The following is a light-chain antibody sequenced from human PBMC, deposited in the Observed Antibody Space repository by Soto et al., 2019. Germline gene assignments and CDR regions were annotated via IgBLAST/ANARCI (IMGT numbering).Light chain of an antibody. CDR2: KAS. V-gene: IGKV1-5*03. CDR3: QQYYSYPLIT. CDR1: QTMSSW. Sequence: DIQMTQSPSTLSGSVGERVTISCRASQTMSSWLAWYQQKPGKAPKLLIYKASTLKSGVPSRFSGSGSGTEFTLTISCLQSEDFATYYCQQYYSYPLITFGQGTRLEIK. J-gene: IGKJ5*01.